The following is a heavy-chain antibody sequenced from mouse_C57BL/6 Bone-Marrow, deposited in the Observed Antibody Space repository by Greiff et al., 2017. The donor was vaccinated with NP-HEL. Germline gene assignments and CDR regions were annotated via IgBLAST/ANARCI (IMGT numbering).Heavy chain of an antibody. CDR2: INPNYGTT. CDR1: GYSFPDFK. V-gene: IGHV1-39*01. CDR3: ARDWYFDY. Sequence: EVQLQQSGTELVKPGASVKISCKASGYSFPDFKMKWVKQSNGKGLEGVGVINPNYGTTSYKQKFKGKATLTVDQSSSTAYMQLNSLTSEDSAVYYCARDWYFDYWGQGTTLTVSS. D-gene: IGHD4-1*01. J-gene: IGHJ2*01.